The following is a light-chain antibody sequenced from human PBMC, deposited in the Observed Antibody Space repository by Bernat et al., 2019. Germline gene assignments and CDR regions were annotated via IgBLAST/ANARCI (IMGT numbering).Light chain of an antibody. V-gene: IGLV2-11*01. Sequence: QSALTQPRSVSGSPGQSVTISCTGTSSDVGAYNHVSWYQQHPGKGPKVMIYDVTQRPSGVPDRFSGSKSANTASLTISGLQAEDEGDYYCCSYAGSTYVFGAGTKVTVL. CDR3: CSYAGSTYV. J-gene: IGLJ1*01. CDR2: DVT. CDR1: SSDVGAYNH.